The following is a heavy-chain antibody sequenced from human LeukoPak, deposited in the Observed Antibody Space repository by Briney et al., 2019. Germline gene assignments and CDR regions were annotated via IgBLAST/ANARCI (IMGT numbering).Heavy chain of an antibody. D-gene: IGHD6-19*01. J-gene: IGHJ4*02. CDR1: GFTFSSYG. V-gene: IGHV3-30*18. CDR2: ISYDGSNK. CDR3: AKVAVAGIDSDY. Sequence: PGRSLRLSCAASGFTFSSYGMHWVRQAPGKGLEWVAVISYDGSNKYYADSVKGRFTISRDNSKNTLYLPMNSLRAEDTAVYYCAKVAVAGIDSDYWGQGTLVTASS.